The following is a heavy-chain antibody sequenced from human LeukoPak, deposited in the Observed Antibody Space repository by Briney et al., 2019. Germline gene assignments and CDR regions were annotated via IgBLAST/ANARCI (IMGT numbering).Heavy chain of an antibody. J-gene: IGHJ5*02. D-gene: IGHD3-10*01. CDR1: GGSISSYY. CDR3: ARDPVLWFGEFNWFDP. CDR2: IYYSGST. V-gene: IGHV4-59*12. Sequence: SETLSLTCTVSGGSISSYYWSWIRQPPGKGLEWIGYIYYSGSTNYNPSLKSRVTISVDTSKNQFSLKLSSVTAADTAVYYCARDPVLWFGEFNWFDPWGQGTLVTVSS.